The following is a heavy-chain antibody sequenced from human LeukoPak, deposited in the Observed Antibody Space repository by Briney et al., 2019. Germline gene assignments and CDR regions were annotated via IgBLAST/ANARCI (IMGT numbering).Heavy chain of an antibody. Sequence: ASVKVSCKVSGYTLTELSMHWVRQAPGKGLEWMGGFDPEDGETIYAQKFQDRVTMTEDTSTDTAYMELSSLRSEDTAVYYCATGRYYGSGSYKNWFDPWGQGTLVTVSS. CDR2: FDPEDGET. J-gene: IGHJ5*02. D-gene: IGHD3-10*01. V-gene: IGHV1-24*01. CDR3: ATGRYYGSGSYKNWFDP. CDR1: GYTLTELS.